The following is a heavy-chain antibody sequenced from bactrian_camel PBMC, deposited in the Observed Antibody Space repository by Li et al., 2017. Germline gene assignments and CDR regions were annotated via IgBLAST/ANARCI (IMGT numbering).Heavy chain of an antibody. J-gene: IGHJ6*01. CDR2: IGAGGGRN. CDR3: ALGAFWS. Sequence: VQLVESGGGSVQAGGSLRLSCVVSRDIGVTTCMAWFRQAPGKGREGVAAIGAGGGRNYYADSVKGRFTISRDNAKNTLYLQIDSLKREDTARYYCALGAFWSWGQGTQVTVS. V-gene: IGHV3S54*01. CDR1: RDIGVTTC.